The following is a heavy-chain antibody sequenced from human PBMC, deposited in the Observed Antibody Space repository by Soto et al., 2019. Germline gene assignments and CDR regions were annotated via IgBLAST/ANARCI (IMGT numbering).Heavy chain of an antibody. J-gene: IGHJ4*02. D-gene: IGHD2-2*01. CDR2: ITGSADKT. V-gene: IGHV3-23*01. Sequence: EVQLLESGGDLVQPGGSLRLSCAASGFSLSNYAMTWVRQAPGKGLEWVSGITGSADKTNYADSVKGRFIISRDNSKNTLYLQMNSLRAEDTALYYCARDCSSSSCSVWHYWGQGTLVTVSS. CDR3: ARDCSSSSCSVWHY. CDR1: GFSLSNYA.